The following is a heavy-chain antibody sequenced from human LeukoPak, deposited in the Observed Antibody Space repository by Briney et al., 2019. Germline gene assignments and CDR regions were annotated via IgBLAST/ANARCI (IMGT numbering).Heavy chain of an antibody. CDR2: ISSTSSYI. V-gene: IGHV3-21*01. CDR3: ARDLGYSSGWYFRYGMDV. Sequence: GGSLRLSCAASGFTFSSYDMNWVRQAPGKGLEWVSSISSTSSYIYYADSLKGRFTISRDNAKNSLYLQMNSLRAEDTAVYYCARDLGYSSGWYFRYGMDVWGKGATVTVSS. CDR1: GFTFSSYD. J-gene: IGHJ6*04. D-gene: IGHD6-19*01.